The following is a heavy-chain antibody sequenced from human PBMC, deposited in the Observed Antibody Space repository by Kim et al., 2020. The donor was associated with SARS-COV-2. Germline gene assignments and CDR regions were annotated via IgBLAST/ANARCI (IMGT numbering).Heavy chain of an antibody. CDR2: IYYSGST. J-gene: IGHJ3*02. D-gene: IGHD2-2*01. Sequence: SETLSLTCTVSGGSISSYYWSWIRQPPGKGLEWIGYIYYSGSTNYNPSLKSRVTISVDTSKNQFSLKLSSVTAADTAVYYCAGTIVVVPAAKTFDIWGQG. CDR3: AGTIVVVPAAKTFDI. V-gene: IGHV4-59*01. CDR1: GGSISSYY.